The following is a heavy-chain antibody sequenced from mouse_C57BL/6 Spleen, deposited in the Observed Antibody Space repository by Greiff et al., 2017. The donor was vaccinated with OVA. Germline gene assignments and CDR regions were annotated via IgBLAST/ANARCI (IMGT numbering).Heavy chain of an antibody. CDR2: IDPENGDT. CDR3: TTGYYRFAY. Sequence: VQLKQSGAELVRPGASVKLSCTASGFNIKDDYMHWVKQRPEQGLEWIGWIDPENGDTEYASKFQGKATITADTSSNTAYLQLSSLTSEDTAVYYCTTGYYRFAYWGQGTLVTVSA. D-gene: IGHD2-12*01. J-gene: IGHJ3*01. V-gene: IGHV14-4*01. CDR1: GFNIKDDY.